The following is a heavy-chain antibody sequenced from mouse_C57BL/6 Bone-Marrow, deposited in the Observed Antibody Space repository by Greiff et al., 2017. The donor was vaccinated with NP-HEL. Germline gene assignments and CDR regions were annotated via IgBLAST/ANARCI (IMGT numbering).Heavy chain of an antibody. Sequence: VHLVESGPGLVQPSQSLSITCTVSGFSLTSYGVHWVRQSPGKGLEWLGVIWSGGSTDYNAAFISRLSISKDNSKSQVFFKMNSLQADDTAIYYCARRGNDYDEGFAYWGQGTLVTVSA. V-gene: IGHV2-2*01. CDR1: GFSLTSYG. CDR2: IWSGGST. J-gene: IGHJ3*01. CDR3: ARRGNDYDEGFAY. D-gene: IGHD2-4*01.